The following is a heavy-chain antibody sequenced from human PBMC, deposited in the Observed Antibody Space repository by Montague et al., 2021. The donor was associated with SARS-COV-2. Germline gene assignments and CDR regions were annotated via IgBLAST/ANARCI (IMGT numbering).Heavy chain of an antibody. CDR3: ARDWSRNLDV. CDR1: GFTFSDYY. D-gene: IGHD1-14*01. V-gene: IGHV3-11*05. CDR2: ISSSITYT. Sequence: SLRLSCAASGFTFSDYYMSWIRQAPGKGLEWVAYISSSITYTRYADSVKGRFTISGDNAKNSLYLQMNSLRAEDTAVYYCARDWSRNLDVWGKGTTVTVSS. J-gene: IGHJ6*03.